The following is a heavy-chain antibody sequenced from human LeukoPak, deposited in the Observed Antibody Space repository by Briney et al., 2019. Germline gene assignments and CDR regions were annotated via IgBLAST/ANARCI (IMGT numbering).Heavy chain of an antibody. V-gene: IGHV3-30*18. CDR3: AKDFRSTAARGIFDY. D-gene: IGHD6-6*01. CDR1: GFTFSSYG. CDR2: ISYDGSNK. J-gene: IGHJ4*02. Sequence: GGSLRLSCAASGFTFSSYGMHWVRQAPGKGLEWVAVISYDGSNKYYADSVKGRFTISRDNSKNTLYLQMNSLRAEDTAVYYCAKDFRSTAARGIFDYWGQGTLVTVSS.